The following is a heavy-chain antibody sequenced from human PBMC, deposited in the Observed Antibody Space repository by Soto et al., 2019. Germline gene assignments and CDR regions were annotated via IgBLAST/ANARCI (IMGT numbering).Heavy chain of an antibody. Sequence: PGGSLILSCAASGFTFSSHAMSWVRQAPGKGLEWVSSISGSGVTTDYADSVKGRFTISRDNSQKMLHLQMNSLRAGDTAVYYCAKEEKEQQVVYDAFDYWGQGALVTVSS. J-gene: IGHJ4*02. D-gene: IGHD6-13*01. V-gene: IGHV3-23*01. CDR1: GFTFSSHA. CDR2: ISGSGVTT. CDR3: AKEEKEQQVVYDAFDY.